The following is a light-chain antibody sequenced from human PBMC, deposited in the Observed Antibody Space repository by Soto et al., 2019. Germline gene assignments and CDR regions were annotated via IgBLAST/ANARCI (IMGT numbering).Light chain of an antibody. V-gene: IGLV1-44*01. Sequence: QLVLTQPPSASGTPGQRVTISCSGSSSNIGSNTVNWYQHFPGTAPKLLIYRDNQWPSGVPDRFSASKSGTSASLAISGLQSEDEAAYYCAAWDDRLNGFVFGTGTKLTVL. J-gene: IGLJ1*01. CDR1: SSNIGSNT. CDR2: RDN. CDR3: AAWDDRLNGFV.